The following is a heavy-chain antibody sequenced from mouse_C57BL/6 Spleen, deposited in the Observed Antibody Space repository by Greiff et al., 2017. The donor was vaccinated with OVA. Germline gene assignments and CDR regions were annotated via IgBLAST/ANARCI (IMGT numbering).Heavy chain of an antibody. CDR1: GYTFTGYW. CDR2: ILPGSGST. J-gene: IGHJ3*01. D-gene: IGHD2-5*01. V-gene: IGHV1-9*01. Sequence: QVQLQQSGAELMKPGASVKLSCKATGYTFTGYWIEWVKQRHGHGLEWIGEILPGSGSTNYNEKFKGKATFTADTSSNTAYMQLSSLTTEDSAIYYCARKGAYYSNYFPWFAYWGQGTLVTVSA. CDR3: ARKGAYYSNYFPWFAY.